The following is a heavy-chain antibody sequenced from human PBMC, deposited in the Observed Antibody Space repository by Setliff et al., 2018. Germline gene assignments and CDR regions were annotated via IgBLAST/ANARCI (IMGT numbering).Heavy chain of an antibody. CDR3: ARLATDYGDYESLNYFDY. J-gene: IGHJ4*02. V-gene: IGHV5-51*01. CDR1: GYSFTSYW. CDR2: IYPGDSDN. Sequence: GESLKISCKGSGYSFTSYWIAWVRQMPGKGLEWMGIIYPGDSDNRYSPSFQGQVTISADKSISTAYLQWSSLKASDTAMYYCARLATDYGDYESLNYFDYWGQGTLVTVSS. D-gene: IGHD4-17*01.